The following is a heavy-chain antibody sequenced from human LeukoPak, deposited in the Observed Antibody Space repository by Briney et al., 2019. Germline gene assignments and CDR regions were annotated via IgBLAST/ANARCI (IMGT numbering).Heavy chain of an antibody. Sequence: GGSLRLSCAASGFTVSSNYMSWVRQAPGKGLEWVSVIYSGGSTYYADSVKGRFTISRDNAEKSVYLQMNGLRAEDTAVYYCAKDEHNYYDSSGGFDYWGQGTLVTVSS. CDR1: GFTVSSNY. D-gene: IGHD3-22*01. CDR3: AKDEHNYYDSSGGFDY. J-gene: IGHJ4*02. V-gene: IGHV3-53*01. CDR2: IYSGGST.